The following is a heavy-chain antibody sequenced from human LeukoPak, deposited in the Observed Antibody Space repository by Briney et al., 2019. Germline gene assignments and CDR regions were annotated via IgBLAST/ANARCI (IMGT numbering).Heavy chain of an antibody. CDR3: AKATTVVTLDDAFDL. CDR2: ISGSGVVT. D-gene: IGHD4-23*01. V-gene: IGHV3-23*01. CDR1: GFSFGNYA. Sequence: GGSLRLSCAASGFSFGNYAMSWVRQAPGKGVEWVSVISGSGVVTFYADSVQGRFTISRDSSKSTFYLQMNSLRAEDTAVYYCAKATTVVTLDDAFDLWGQGTLVTVSS. J-gene: IGHJ3*01.